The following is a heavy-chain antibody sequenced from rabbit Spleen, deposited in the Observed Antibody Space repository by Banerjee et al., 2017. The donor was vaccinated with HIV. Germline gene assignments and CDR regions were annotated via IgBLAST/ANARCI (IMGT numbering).Heavy chain of an antibody. Sequence: QLEESAGGLVQPGGSLKLSCKASGFDFSRYGVSWVRQAPGKGLEWIGYIDPVFGSTYYASWVNGRFTISRHNAQNTLYLQLNSLTAADTATYFCVRDTWNFNLWGQGTLVTVS. J-gene: IGHJ4*01. CDR2: IDPVFGST. CDR1: GFDFSRYG. CDR3: VRDTWNFNL. D-gene: IGHD3-1*01. V-gene: IGHV1S7*01.